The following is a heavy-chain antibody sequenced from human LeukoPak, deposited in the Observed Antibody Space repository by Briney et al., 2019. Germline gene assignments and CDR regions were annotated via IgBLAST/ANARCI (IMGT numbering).Heavy chain of an antibody. D-gene: IGHD3-10*01. V-gene: IGHV3-7*01. J-gene: IGHJ4*02. CDR3: GGFGELFDYLDY. CDR2: IKQDGTEK. Sequence: GGSLRLSCAASGFTLSNHWMIWVRQAPGKGLECVANIKQDGTEKYYLDSVKGRFTISRDNAKNSLYLQMNSLRVEDTAVYYCGGFGELFDYLDYWGQGTLVTVSS. CDR1: GFTLSNHW.